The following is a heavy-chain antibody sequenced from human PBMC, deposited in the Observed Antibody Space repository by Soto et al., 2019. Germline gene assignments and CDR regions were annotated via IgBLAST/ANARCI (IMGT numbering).Heavy chain of an antibody. CDR2: IYYSGST. J-gene: IGHJ5*02. Sequence: SETLSLTCTVSGGSISSGDYYWSWIRQPPGKGLEWIGYIYYSGSTYYNPSLKSRVTISVDTSKNQFSLKLSSVTAADTAVYYCARSYGSGSYYNEVRWFDPWGQGTLVTVSS. D-gene: IGHD3-10*01. V-gene: IGHV4-30-4*01. CDR1: GGSISSGDYY. CDR3: ARSYGSGSYYNEVRWFDP.